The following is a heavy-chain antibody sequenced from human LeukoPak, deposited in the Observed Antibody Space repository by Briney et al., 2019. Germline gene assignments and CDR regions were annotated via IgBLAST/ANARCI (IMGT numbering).Heavy chain of an antibody. Sequence: PSETLSLTCAVYGGSFSGYYWSWIRQPPGKGLEWIGEINHSGSTNYNPSLKSRVTISVDTSKNQFSLKLSSVTAADTAVYYCARLRYFDWLPFDYWGQGTLVTVSS. CDR1: GGSFSGYY. J-gene: IGHJ4*02. D-gene: IGHD3-9*01. CDR3: ARLRYFDWLPFDY. V-gene: IGHV4-34*01. CDR2: INHSGST.